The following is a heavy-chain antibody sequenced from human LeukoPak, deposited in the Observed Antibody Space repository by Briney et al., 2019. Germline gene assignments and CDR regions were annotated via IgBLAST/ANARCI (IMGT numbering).Heavy chain of an antibody. CDR3: ARESSSNTAFDY. CDR1: GFTFSLYS. J-gene: IGHJ4*02. D-gene: IGHD5-18*01. V-gene: IGHV3-21*01. Sequence: GGSLRLSCAASGFTFSLYSMNWVRQAPGKGLEWVSSISSRTNYIDYADSVKGRFIISRDDARNSLSLQMNTLRAEDTAIYYCARESSSNTAFDYWGQGILVTGSS. CDR2: ISSRTNYI.